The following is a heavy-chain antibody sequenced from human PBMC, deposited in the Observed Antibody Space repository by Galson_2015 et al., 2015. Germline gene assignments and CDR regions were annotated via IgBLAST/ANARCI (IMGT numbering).Heavy chain of an antibody. CDR3: ARTFSSGWDYFDY. V-gene: IGHV4-59*01. Sequence: ETLSLTCTVSGGSISTYYWSWIRQLPGKGLEWIGYIYYSGTTSYNPSLKSRVTISEDTSKNQFSLKLRSVTAADTAAYYCARTFSSGWDYFDYWGQGTLVTVSS. CDR2: IYYSGTT. CDR1: GGSISTYY. J-gene: IGHJ4*02. D-gene: IGHD6-19*01.